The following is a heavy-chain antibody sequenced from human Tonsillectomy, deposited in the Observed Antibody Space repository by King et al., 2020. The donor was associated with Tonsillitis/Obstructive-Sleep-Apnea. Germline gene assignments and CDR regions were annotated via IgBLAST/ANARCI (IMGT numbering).Heavy chain of an antibody. D-gene: IGHD6-6*01. CDR3: ASGRSSSLAYYSYGMDV. V-gene: IGHV4-34*01. J-gene: IGHJ6*02. Sequence: VQLQQWGAGLLKPSETLSLTCGVYGGSFSGYYWSWIRQPPGKGLEWIGEINHSGSTNYNPSLKSRVIISVDTSKDQFSLKLSSVTAADTAMYYCASGRSSSLAYYSYGMDVWGQGTTVTVSS. CDR1: GGSFSGYY. CDR2: INHSGST.